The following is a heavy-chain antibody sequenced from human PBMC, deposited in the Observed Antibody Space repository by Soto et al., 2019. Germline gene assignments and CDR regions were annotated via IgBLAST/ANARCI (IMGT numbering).Heavy chain of an antibody. V-gene: IGHV1-46*01. CDR1: GYSFTSYY. J-gene: IGHJ3*02. D-gene: IGHD3-3*01. CDR2: INPRGGST. Sequence: ASVKVSCKASGYSFTSYYMHWVRQAPGQGLEWMGIINPRGGSTTYAQKFQGRVTMTRDTSTSRVYMELRSLRSEDTAVYYCARADDCWDYGFDIWGQGTMVTVSS. CDR3: ARADDCWDYGFDI.